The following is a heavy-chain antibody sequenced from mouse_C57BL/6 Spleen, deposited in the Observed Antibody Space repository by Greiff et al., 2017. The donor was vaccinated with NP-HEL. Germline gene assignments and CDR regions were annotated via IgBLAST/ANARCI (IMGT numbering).Heavy chain of an antibody. D-gene: IGHD1-1*01. CDR1: GYAFSSYW. J-gene: IGHJ3*01. V-gene: IGHV1-80*01. CDR2: IYPGDGDT. Sequence: VQLQQSGAELVKPGASVKISCKASGYAFSSYWMNWVKQRPGKGLEWIGQIYPGDGDTNYNGKFKGKATLTADKSSSTAYMQLSSLTSEDSAVYFCARGEGSSNSWFAYWGQGTLVTVSA. CDR3: ARGEGSSNSWFAY.